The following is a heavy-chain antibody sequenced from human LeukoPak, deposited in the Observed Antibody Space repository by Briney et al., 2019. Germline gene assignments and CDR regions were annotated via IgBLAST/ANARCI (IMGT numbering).Heavy chain of an antibody. Sequence: SETLSLTCTVSGGSISSYYWSWIRQPPGKGLEWIGYIYYSGSTNYNPSLKSRVTISVDTSKNQFSLKLSSVTAADTAVYYCAREGDANAFDIWGQGTMVTVSS. V-gene: IGHV4-59*01. J-gene: IGHJ3*02. CDR1: GGSISSYY. D-gene: IGHD2-21*02. CDR2: IYYSGST. CDR3: AREGDANAFDI.